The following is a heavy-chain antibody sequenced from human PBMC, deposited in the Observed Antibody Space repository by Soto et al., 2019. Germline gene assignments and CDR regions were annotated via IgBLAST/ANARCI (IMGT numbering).Heavy chain of an antibody. CDR1: GFTFSNYA. V-gene: IGHV3-23*01. Sequence: GGSLRLSCAASGFTFSNYAMSWVRQAPGKGLEWVSSITGSGDYTYYADSVKGRFTISRDNSKNTLYLQMNSLRAEDTAVYYCAKARYYDSTGYLYYFDYWGQRTLVTVSS. CDR2: ITGSGDYT. D-gene: IGHD3-22*01. CDR3: AKARYYDSTGYLYYFDY. J-gene: IGHJ4*02.